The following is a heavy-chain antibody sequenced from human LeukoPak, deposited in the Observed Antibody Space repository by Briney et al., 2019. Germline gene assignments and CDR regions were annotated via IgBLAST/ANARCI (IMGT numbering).Heavy chain of an antibody. CDR2: ISYDGSNK. CDR3: ARDGQLDF. D-gene: IGHD6-6*01. CDR1: GFTFSSYG. J-gene: IGHJ4*02. Sequence: GGSLRLSCAASGFTFSSYGMHWVRQAPGKGLEWVAVISYDGSNKYYADSVKGRFTISRDTSKNTLYLQMNTLRVEDTAVYYCARDGQLDFWGQGTLVTVSS. V-gene: IGHV3-30*03.